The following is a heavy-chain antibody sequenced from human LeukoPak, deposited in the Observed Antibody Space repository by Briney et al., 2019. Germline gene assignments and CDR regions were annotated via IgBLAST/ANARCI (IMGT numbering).Heavy chain of an antibody. D-gene: IGHD4-17*01. CDR1: GFXFSNAR. V-gene: IGHV3-15*01. Sequence: GGSLRLSCAASGFXFSNARMSWVRQAPGKGLEWVGRIKTIAGGGTTDYAAPVNGRFTISRDDSKNTLYLQVNSLKTEDTAVYYCTTDNNYGDYGLDYWGQGTLVTVSS. CDR2: IKTIAGGGTT. CDR3: TTDNNYGDYGLDY. J-gene: IGHJ4*02.